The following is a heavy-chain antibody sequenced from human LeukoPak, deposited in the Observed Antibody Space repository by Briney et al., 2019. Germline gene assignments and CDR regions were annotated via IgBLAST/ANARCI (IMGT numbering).Heavy chain of an antibody. J-gene: IGHJ4*02. Sequence: GGSLRLSCAASGLTFSSDAMRWVRHAPGKGLGWVSAISGSGGSTYYADSVKGRFTISRDNSKNTLYLQMNSLRAEDTAVYYCAKDEAPAATSSGPDYWGQGTLVTVSS. CDR2: ISGSGGST. CDR1: GLTFSSDA. CDR3: AKDEAPAATSSGPDY. V-gene: IGHV3-23*01. D-gene: IGHD2-2*01.